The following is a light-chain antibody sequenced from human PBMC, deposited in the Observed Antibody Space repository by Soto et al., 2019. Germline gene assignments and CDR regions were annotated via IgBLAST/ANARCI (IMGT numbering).Light chain of an antibody. V-gene: IGKV1-9*01. J-gene: IGKJ4*01. CDR1: QGISSN. Sequence: DIQMTQSPSFLSASLGDRVTITCRASQGISSNLAWYQQKPGKAPDLLIYSASTLQSGVPSRFSGSGSETEFSLTIRALQPEDFATYYCQQLSRYPLTFGGGTKVDI. CDR3: QQLSRYPLT. CDR2: SAS.